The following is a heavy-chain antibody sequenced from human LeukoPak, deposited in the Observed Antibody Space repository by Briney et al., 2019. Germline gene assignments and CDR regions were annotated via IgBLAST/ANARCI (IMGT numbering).Heavy chain of an antibody. CDR2: IYYSGST. J-gene: IGHJ6*03. V-gene: IGHV4-59*01. Sequence: SETLSLTCTVSGGSISSYYWSWIRQPPGKGLEWIGYIYYSGSTNYNPSLKSRVTISVDASKNQFSLKLSSVTAADTAVYYCARTTEAHSWRTRYYDYYMDVWGKGTTVTVSS. D-gene: IGHD6-13*01. CDR3: ARTTEAHSWRTRYYDYYMDV. CDR1: GGSISSYY.